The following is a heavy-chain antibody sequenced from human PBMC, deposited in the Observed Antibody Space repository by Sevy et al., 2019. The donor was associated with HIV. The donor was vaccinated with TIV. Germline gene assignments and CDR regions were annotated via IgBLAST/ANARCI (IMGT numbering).Heavy chain of an antibody. CDR1: GFTFRNYG. CDR2: ISDGGGNI. J-gene: IGHJ3*01. CDR3: AKGRVRSLDWFEPFDV. Sequence: GGSLRLSCAVSGFTFRNYGMNWVRQAPGKGLEWVSSISDGGGNIYYADSVKGRFSVSRDNSMKTLYLQLNRLRAEDTAVYYCAKGRVRSLDWFEPFDVWGQGTMVTVSS. V-gene: IGHV3-23*01. D-gene: IGHD3-9*01.